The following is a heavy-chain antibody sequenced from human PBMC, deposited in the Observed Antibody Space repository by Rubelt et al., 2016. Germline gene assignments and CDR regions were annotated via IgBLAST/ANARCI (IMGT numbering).Heavy chain of an antibody. CDR3: VRGGSSNRQQYDYYYMDV. Sequence: PGGSLRLSCAASGFSLSGYSMDWVRQVPGKGLEWISYISGDSGTIYYADSVRGRFTISRDNVRNSLYLQMNSLGAEETAVYYCVRGGSSNRQQYDYYYMDVWGKGTTVAVSS. J-gene: IGHJ6*03. D-gene: IGHD6-13*01. CDR1: GFSLSGYS. V-gene: IGHV3-48*04. CDR2: ISGDSGTI.